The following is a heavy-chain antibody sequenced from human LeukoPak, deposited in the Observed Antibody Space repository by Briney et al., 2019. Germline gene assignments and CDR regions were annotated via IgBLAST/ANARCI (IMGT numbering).Heavy chain of an antibody. J-gene: IGHJ3*02. V-gene: IGHV4-31*03. Sequence: SETPSLTCTVSGGSISSGGYYWSWIRQHPGKGLEWIGYIYYSGSTYYNPSLKSRVTISVDTSKNQFSLKLSSVTAADTAVYYCARGGRYFDWLSPNAFDIWGQGTMVTVSS. CDR3: ARGGRYFDWLSPNAFDI. CDR2: IYYSGST. CDR1: GGSISSGGYY. D-gene: IGHD3-9*01.